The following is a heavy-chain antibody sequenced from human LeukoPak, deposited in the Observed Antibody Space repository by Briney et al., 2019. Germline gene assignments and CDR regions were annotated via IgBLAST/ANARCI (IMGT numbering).Heavy chain of an antibody. Sequence: ASVTVSFTGSGYTFTSYGINWVRQPPAQGLEWMGCINAYNCNTNYAQKTQGRVTMATDTSTSTAYMEQRSLRSDGTAVNSCARVPRWAYYYDSSGYYFDYWGQGTLVTVSS. CDR3: ARVPRWAYYYDSSGYYFDY. J-gene: IGHJ4*02. D-gene: IGHD3-22*01. V-gene: IGHV1-18*01. CDR1: GYTFTSYG. CDR2: INAYNCNT.